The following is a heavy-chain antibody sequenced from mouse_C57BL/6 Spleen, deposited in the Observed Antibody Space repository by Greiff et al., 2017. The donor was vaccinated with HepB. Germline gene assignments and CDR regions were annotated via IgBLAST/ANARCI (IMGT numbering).Heavy chain of an antibody. Sequence: VQLQQSGPELVKPGASVKISCKASGYTFTDYYMNWVKQSHGKSLEWIGDINPNNGGTSYNQKFKGKATLTVDKSSSTAYMELRSLPSEDSAVYYCARLGASYWYFDVWGTGTTVTVSS. J-gene: IGHJ1*03. CDR1: GYTFTDYY. V-gene: IGHV1-26*01. CDR3: ARLGASYWYFDV. CDR2: INPNNGGT. D-gene: IGHD3-3*01.